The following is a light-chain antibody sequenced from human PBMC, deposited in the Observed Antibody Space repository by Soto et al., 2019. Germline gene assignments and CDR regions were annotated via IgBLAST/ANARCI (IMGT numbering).Light chain of an antibody. CDR1: SSDIGGYNF. CDR2: EVS. V-gene: IGLV2-14*01. CDR3: RSYTSSTTNV. J-gene: IGLJ1*01. Sequence: QSVLTQPASVSGSPGQSITISCTGTSSDIGGYNFVSWYQQHPGKAPKLMIFEVSKRPSGVSNRFSGSKSGNTASLTISGLQAEDESYYYCRSYTSSTTNVFGTGTKVTVL.